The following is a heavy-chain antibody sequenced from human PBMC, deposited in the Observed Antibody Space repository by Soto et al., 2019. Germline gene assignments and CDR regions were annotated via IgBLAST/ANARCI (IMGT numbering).Heavy chain of an antibody. CDR1: GGSISIGGYS. Sequence: PSETLSLTCAVSGGSISIGGYSWSCIRQPPGKGLEWIGYIYHSGSTYYNPSLKSRVTISVDRSKNQFSLKLSSVTAADTAVYYCARATMVRGVWSPGYYYGMDVWGQGTTVTVSS. CDR2: IYHSGST. J-gene: IGHJ6*02. V-gene: IGHV4-30-2*01. D-gene: IGHD3-10*01. CDR3: ARATMVRGVWSPGYYYGMDV.